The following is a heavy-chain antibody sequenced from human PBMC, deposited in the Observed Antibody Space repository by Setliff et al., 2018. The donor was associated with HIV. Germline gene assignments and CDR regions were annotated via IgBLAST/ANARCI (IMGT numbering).Heavy chain of an antibody. V-gene: IGHV5-51*01. D-gene: IGHD6-6*01. CDR3: ARTIASRPKYYYYAMDF. Sequence: GESLKISCKGSGYSFTSYWVAWVRQMPGKGLEWLGIIYPDDSDTRYSPSFQDQVTISVDKSISTAYLQWSSLKASDTAMYYCARTIASRPKYYYYAMDFWGQGTTVTVSS. CDR2: IYPDDSDT. CDR1: GYSFTSYW. J-gene: IGHJ6*02.